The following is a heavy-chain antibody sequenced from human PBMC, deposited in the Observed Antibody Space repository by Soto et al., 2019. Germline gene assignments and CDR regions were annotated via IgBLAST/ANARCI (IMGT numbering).Heavy chain of an antibody. J-gene: IGHJ4*02. V-gene: IGHV3-23*01. CDR2: ISGSGGST. CDR3: AKDLLPYGEGNY. Sequence: GGSLRLSCAASGFTFSSYAMSWVRQAPGKGLEWVSAISGSGGSTYYAESVKGRFTISRDNSKNTLYLQMNSLRAEDTAVYYCAKDLLPYGEGNYWGQGTLVTVSS. D-gene: IGHD4-17*01. CDR1: GFTFSSYA.